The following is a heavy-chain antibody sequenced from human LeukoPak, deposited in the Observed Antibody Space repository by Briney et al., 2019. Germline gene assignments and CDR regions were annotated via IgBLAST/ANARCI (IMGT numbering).Heavy chain of an antibody. CDR3: ARQDYWGWFAP. D-gene: IGHD3-16*01. CDR2: IYPDGST. J-gene: IGHJ5*02. Sequence: SETLSLTCTVSGTSITNYYWAWIQQTPGKGLEWIGYIYPDGSTKYNPSLKSRGAISVDTSNNQFSLKVTSMTAADTAVYYCARQDYWGWFAPWGQGTLVIVSS. V-gene: IGHV4-4*09. CDR1: GTSITNYY.